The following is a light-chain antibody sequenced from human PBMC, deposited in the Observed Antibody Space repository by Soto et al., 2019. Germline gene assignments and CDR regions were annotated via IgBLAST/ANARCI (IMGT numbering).Light chain of an antibody. CDR3: QQRSIWPFT. V-gene: IGKV3-11*01. J-gene: IGKJ3*01. CDR1: QSVSSY. CDR2: DAS. Sequence: EIVLTQSPATLSLSPGERATLSCRASQSVSSYFAWYQQKPGQAPRLLIYDASNRATGIPARFSGSGSGTDFTLTISSLEPEDFAVYYCQQRSIWPFTFGPGTKVDIK.